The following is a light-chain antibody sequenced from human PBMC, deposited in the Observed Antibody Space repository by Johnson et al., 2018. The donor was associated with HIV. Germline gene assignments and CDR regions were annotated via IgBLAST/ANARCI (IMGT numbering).Light chain of an antibody. J-gene: IGLJ1*01. CDR1: NSNIWNNY. CDR3: GTWDSSLGAQYV. Sequence: QSVLTQPPSVSAAPGHKVTISCSGSNSNIWNNYVSWYQQLPGTAPKLLIYDNNKRPSGIPDRFSGSKSGTSATLGITGLQTGDEANYYCGTWDSSLGAQYVFGSGTKVTVL. V-gene: IGLV1-51*01. CDR2: DNN.